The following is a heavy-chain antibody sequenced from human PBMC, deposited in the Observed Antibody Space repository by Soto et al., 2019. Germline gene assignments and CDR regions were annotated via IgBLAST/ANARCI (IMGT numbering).Heavy chain of an antibody. V-gene: IGHV4-59*01. CDR3: ASAGRQRLRFDSDY. Sequence: PSETLPLPCTLSGGSISSYYCSWIRQPPGKGLEWIGYIYYSGSTNYNPSLKSRVTISVDTSKNQFSLKLSSVTAADTAVYYCASAGRQRLRFDSDYRGKGSLVTGFS. CDR2: IYYSGST. D-gene: IGHD6-25*01. J-gene: IGHJ4*02. CDR1: GGSISSYY.